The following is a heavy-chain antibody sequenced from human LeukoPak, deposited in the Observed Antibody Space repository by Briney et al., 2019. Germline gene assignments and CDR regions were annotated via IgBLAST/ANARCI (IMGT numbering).Heavy chain of an antibody. CDR2: ISHRGSNE. J-gene: IGHJ4*02. D-gene: IGHD4-17*01. Sequence: GRSLRLSCAASGFTFSNYAIHWVRQAPGKGLEWVAGISHRGSNEKYADPVKGRFTISRDNSKNTLYVQMNSLRAEDTAVYYCAREGDYAFDYWGQGAVVTVSS. CDR1: GFTFSNYA. V-gene: IGHV3-30*03. CDR3: AREGDYAFDY.